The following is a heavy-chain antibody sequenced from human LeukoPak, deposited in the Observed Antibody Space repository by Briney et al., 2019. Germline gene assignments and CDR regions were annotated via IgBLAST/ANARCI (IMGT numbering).Heavy chain of an antibody. Sequence: GGSLRLSCAASGFTFDDYGMSWVRQAPGKGLEWVSGINWSGGSTGYADSVKGRFTISRDNAKNSLYLQMNSLRAEDTALYYCARSYYESSGYPPTSFDYWGQGTLVTVSS. D-gene: IGHD3-22*01. CDR1: GFTFDDYG. V-gene: IGHV3-20*04. J-gene: IGHJ4*02. CDR3: ARSYYESSGYPPTSFDY. CDR2: INWSGGST.